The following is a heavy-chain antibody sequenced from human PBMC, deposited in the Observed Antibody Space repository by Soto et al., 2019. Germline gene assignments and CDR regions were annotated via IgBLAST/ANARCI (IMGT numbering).Heavy chain of an antibody. J-gene: IGHJ6*02. CDR2: IYYSGST. V-gene: IGHV4-59*01. D-gene: IGHD1-7*01. CDR3: ARGGELTSYYYYYGMDV. CDR1: GGSISSYY. Sequence: QVQLQESGPGLVKPSETLSLTCTVSGGSISSYYWSWIRQPPGKGLEWIGYIYYSGSTNYNPSLKSRVTISVDTSKNQFSRKLSSVTAADTAVYYCARGGELTSYYYYYGMDVWGQGTTVTVSS.